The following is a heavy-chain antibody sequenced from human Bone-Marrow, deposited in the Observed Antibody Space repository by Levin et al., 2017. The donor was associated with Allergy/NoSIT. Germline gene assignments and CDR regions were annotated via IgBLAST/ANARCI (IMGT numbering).Heavy chain of an antibody. V-gene: IGHV3-74*01. J-gene: IGHJ4*02. CDR2: ITDDGSST. CDR1: GFTFSSYW. CDR3: ARDGPAAGAFDY. Sequence: GGSLRLSCVASGFTFSSYWMHWVRQAPGKGLEWVSRITDDGSSTNYADSVKGRFTISRDNAKNTLYLQMNSLRAEDTAVYYCARDGPAAGAFDYWGQGTLVTVSS. D-gene: IGHD6-13*01.